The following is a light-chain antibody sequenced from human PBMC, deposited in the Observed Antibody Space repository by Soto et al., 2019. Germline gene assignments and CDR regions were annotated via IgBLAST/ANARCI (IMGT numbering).Light chain of an antibody. J-gene: IGLJ1*01. CDR2: SND. CDR1: SSNIASNT. Sequence: QSVLTQPPSASGTPGQRVTVSCSGSSSNIASNTVNWYQQLPGTAPKLLIYSNDQRPSGVPDRFSGSKSGTSASLAVSGLQSEDEADYYCAAWDDSLNGGVFGTGTKVTVL. V-gene: IGLV1-44*01. CDR3: AAWDDSLNGGV.